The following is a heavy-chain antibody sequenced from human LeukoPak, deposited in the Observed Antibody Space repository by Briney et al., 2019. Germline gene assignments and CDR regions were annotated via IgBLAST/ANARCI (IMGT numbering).Heavy chain of an antibody. CDR2: ISSSSSTI. Sequence: QPGGSLRLSCAASGFTFSSYSMNWVRQAPGKGLEWVSYISSSSSTIYYADSVKGRFTISRDNAKNSLYLQMNSLRAEDPAVYYCARDYILTGYRPDAFDIWGQGTMVTVSS. J-gene: IGHJ3*02. V-gene: IGHV3-48*01. CDR1: GFTFSSYS. CDR3: ARDYILTGYRPDAFDI. D-gene: IGHD3-9*01.